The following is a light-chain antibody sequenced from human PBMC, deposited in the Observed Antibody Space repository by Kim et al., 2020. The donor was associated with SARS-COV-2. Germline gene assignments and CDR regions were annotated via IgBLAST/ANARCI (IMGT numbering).Light chain of an antibody. Sequence: DIQMTQSPSSLSASVGDRVTITCQASQDIRNHLNWYQQKPGTAPKLLIFAASNLETRVPSRFSGSGSGTDFTFTISSLQPEDIATYYCQQYDNHPITFGQGTRLEIK. J-gene: IGKJ5*01. CDR2: AAS. CDR3: QQYDNHPIT. V-gene: IGKV1-33*01. CDR1: QDIRNH.